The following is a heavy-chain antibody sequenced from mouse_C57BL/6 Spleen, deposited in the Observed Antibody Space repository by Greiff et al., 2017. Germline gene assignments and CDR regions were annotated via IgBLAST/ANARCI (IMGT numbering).Heavy chain of an antibody. J-gene: IGHJ3*01. D-gene: IGHD1-1*01. Sequence: EVKLMESGGGLVQPGGSLKLSCAASGFTFSDYYMYWVRQTPEKRLEWVAYISNGGGSTYYPDTVKGRFTISRDNAKNTLYLQMSRLKSEDTAMYYCARPEGYYGSSSFAYWGQGTLVTVSA. CDR2: ISNGGGST. CDR3: ARPEGYYGSSSFAY. V-gene: IGHV5-12*01. CDR1: GFTFSDYY.